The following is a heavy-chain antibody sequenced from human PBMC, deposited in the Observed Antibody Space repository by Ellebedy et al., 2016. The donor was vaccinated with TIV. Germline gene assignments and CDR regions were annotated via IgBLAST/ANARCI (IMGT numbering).Heavy chain of an antibody. CDR2: ILYSGST. D-gene: IGHD1-26*01. J-gene: IGHJ4*02. Sequence: MPSETLSLTCTVSDDSVSNSRHYWSWIRQPPRKGLEWIAYILYSGSTNYNPSLKSRITISLDTSKNQFSLRLSSVIAADTAVYYCARGNGGATNLDSWGQGILVTVSS. V-gene: IGHV4-61*01. CDR3: ARGNGGATNLDS. CDR1: DDSVSNSRHY.